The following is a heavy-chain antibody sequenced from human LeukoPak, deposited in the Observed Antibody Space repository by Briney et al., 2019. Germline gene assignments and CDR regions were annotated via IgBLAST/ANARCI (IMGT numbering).Heavy chain of an antibody. J-gene: IGHJ4*02. V-gene: IGHV4-4*02. CDR1: GGSISSSNW. D-gene: IGHD3-22*01. CDR2: IYHSGST. CDR3: ARDLTAGYYDSSGYYFDY. Sequence: SGTLSLTCAVSGGSISSSNWWSWVRQPPGKGLEWIGEIYHSGSTNYNPSLKSRVTISVDKSKNQFSLKLSSVTAADTAVYYCARDLTAGYYDSSGYYFDYWGQGTLVTVSS.